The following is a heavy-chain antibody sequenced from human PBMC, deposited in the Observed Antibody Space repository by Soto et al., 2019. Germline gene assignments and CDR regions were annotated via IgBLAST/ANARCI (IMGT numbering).Heavy chain of an antibody. V-gene: IGHV4-34*01. CDR1: GGSFSGYY. CDR2: INHSGST. J-gene: IGHJ4*02. CDR3: ARAGYIFDY. D-gene: IGHD6-13*01. Sequence: SETLSLTCAVYGGSFSGYYWSWIRQPPGKGLEWIGEINHSGSTNYNPSLKSRVTISVDTSKNQFSLKLSSVTAADTAVYYCARAGYIFDYWGQGTLVTVSS.